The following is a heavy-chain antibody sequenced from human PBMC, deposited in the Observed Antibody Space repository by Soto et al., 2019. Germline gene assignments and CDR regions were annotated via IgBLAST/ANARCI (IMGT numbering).Heavy chain of an antibody. V-gene: IGHV1-69*06. CDR1: GGTFSSYA. CDR3: ARDRTPYCGGDCYSLSFDY. D-gene: IGHD2-21*02. Sequence: ASVKVSCKASGGTFSSYAISWVRQAPGQGLEWMGGIIPIFGTANYAQKFQGRVTITADKSTSTAYMELRSLRSDDTAVYYCARDRTPYCGGDCYSLSFDYWGQGTLVTVSS. CDR2: IIPIFGTA. J-gene: IGHJ4*02.